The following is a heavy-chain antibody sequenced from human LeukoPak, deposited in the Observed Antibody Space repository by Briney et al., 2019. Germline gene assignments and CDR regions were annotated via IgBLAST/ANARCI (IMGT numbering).Heavy chain of an antibody. Sequence: SETLSLTCTVSGGSISNYYWSWVRQPPGKGLEWVGYIYYSGTTNYNPSLKSRVTISVDTSKNQFSLKLNSVTAADTAVYYCARGVYIAAAQYGYWGQGTLVTVSS. CDR1: GGSISNYY. CDR3: ARGVYIAAAQYGY. D-gene: IGHD6-13*01. V-gene: IGHV4-59*01. CDR2: IYYSGTT. J-gene: IGHJ4*02.